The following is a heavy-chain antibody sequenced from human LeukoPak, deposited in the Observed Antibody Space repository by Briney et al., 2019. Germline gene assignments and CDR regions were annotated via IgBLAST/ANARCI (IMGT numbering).Heavy chain of an antibody. J-gene: IGHJ4*02. CDR2: TYPGDSDT. CDR1: GYTFTTHW. D-gene: IGHD6-19*01. V-gene: IGHV5-51*01. Sequence: GESLKISCKGSGYTFTTHWIGWVRQMPGKGLEWMGITYPGDSDTRYSPSFQGQVTISADKSISTAYLQWSSLKASDTAMYYCARRLSGWSFDYWGQGTLVTVSS. CDR3: ARRLSGWSFDY.